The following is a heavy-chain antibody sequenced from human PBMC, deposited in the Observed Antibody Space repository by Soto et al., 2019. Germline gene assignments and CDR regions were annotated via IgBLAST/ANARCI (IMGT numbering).Heavy chain of an antibody. CDR2: ISGSGGST. D-gene: IGHD5-12*01. Sequence: GGSLRLSCAASGFTFSSYAMSWVRQAPGKGLEWVSAISGSGGSTYYADSVKGRFTISRDNSKNTLYLQMNSLRAEDTAVYYCAKTGGSGYDYYYYGMDVWGQGTTVTVSS. V-gene: IGHV3-23*01. CDR3: AKTGGSGYDYYYYGMDV. J-gene: IGHJ6*02. CDR1: GFTFSSYA.